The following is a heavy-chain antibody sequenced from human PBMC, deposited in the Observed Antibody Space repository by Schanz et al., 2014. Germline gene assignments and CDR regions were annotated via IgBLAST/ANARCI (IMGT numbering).Heavy chain of an antibody. CDR3: AKIWKAHPLTGRPGWSDGMDV. Sequence: EVQLLESGGALEQPGGSLRLSCAASGITFSDYAMSWVRQAPGKGLEWVSTIASGGRYTFYADSVTGRFTISGDNSKITLLLQMNSLRVEDTAIYYCAKIWKAHPLTGRPGWSDGMDVWGQGTTV. J-gene: IGHJ6*02. CDR2: IASGGRYT. CDR1: GITFSDYA. V-gene: IGHV3-23*01. D-gene: IGHD3-3*01.